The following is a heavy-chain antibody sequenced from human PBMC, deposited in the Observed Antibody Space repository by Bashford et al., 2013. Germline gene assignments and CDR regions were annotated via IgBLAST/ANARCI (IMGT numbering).Heavy chain of an antibody. CDR3: ARGFLEWLTGFDY. CDR1: GGSISSGGYY. V-gene: IGHV4-31*03. D-gene: IGHD3-3*01. CDR2: IYYSGST. Sequence: SETLSLTCTVSGGSISSGGYYWSWIRQHPGKGLEWIGYIYYSGSTYYNPSLKSRVTISVDTSKNQFSLKLSSVTAADTAVYYCARGFLEWLTGFDYWGQGTLVTVSS. J-gene: IGHJ4*02.